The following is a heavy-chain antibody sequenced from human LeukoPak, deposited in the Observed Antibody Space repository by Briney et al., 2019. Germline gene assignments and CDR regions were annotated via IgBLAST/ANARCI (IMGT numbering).Heavy chain of an antibody. D-gene: IGHD3-16*02. J-gene: IGHJ4*02. Sequence: PSETLSLTCTVSGGSISSGDYYWSWIRQPPGKGLEWIGYIYYSGSTYYNPSLKSRVTISVDTSKNQFSLKLSSVTAADTAVYYCARGLDDPGSHQFSPYYFDYWGQGTLVTVSS. CDR1: GGSISSGDYY. CDR3: ARGLDDPGSHQFSPYYFDY. V-gene: IGHV4-30-4*01. CDR2: IYYSGST.